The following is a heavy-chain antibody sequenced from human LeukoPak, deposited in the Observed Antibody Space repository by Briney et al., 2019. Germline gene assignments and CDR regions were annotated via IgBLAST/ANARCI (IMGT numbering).Heavy chain of an antibody. Sequence: GGSLRLSCAASGFTFSNYWMNWVRQAPGKGLEWVANIKQDGSEKYYVDSVKGRFTVSRDNAKNSLYLQMNSLRAEDTAVYYCARDIGSMDVWGKGTTVTISS. CDR2: IKQDGSEK. CDR3: ARDIGSMDV. V-gene: IGHV3-7*01. J-gene: IGHJ6*04. CDR1: GFTFSNYW. D-gene: IGHD1-26*01.